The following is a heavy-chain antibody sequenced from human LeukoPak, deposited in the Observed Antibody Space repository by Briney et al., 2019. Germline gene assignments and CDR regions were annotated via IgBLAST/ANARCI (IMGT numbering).Heavy chain of an antibody. D-gene: IGHD2-15*01. CDR3: ARGYCSGGSCYSYYYYNYMDV. CDR1: GISFSNYS. CDR2: IYYTGST. J-gene: IGHJ6*03. V-gene: IGHV4-39*07. Sequence: GSLRLSCAASGISFSNYSMNWVRQPPGKGLEWIGNIYYTGSTYYNVSLNSRVTISVDTSKNQFSLKLSSVTAADTAVYYCARGYCSGGSCYSYYYYNYMDVWGKGTTVTVSS.